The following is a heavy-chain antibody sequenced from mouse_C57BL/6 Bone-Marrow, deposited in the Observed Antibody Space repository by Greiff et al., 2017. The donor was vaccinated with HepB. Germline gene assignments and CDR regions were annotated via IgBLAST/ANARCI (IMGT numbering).Heavy chain of an antibody. Sequence: QVQLQQPGAELVKPGASVKLSCKASGYTFTSYWMHWVKQRPGQGLEWIGMIHPNSGSTNYNEKFKSKATLTVDKSSSTADMKLSSLTSEDSAVYYCARAYYYGSSYGYFDYWGQGTTLTVSS. D-gene: IGHD1-1*01. V-gene: IGHV1-64*01. CDR1: GYTFTSYW. CDR2: IHPNSGST. J-gene: IGHJ2*01. CDR3: ARAYYYGSSYGYFDY.